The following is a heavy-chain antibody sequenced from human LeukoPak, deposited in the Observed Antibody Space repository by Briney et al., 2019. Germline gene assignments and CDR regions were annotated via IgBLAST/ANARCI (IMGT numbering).Heavy chain of an antibody. J-gene: IGHJ4*02. CDR2: IVGSGGTT. D-gene: IGHD6-19*01. CDR1: GFTFSTYG. Sequence: GGTLRLSCAASGFTFSTYGMDWVRQAPGKGLEWVSGIVGSGGTTYYADSVKGRFTISRDNAKNSLYLQMNSLRAEDTAVYYCARVYSSGWEGYNYWGQGTLVTVSS. CDR3: ARVYSSGWEGYNY. V-gene: IGHV3-21*01.